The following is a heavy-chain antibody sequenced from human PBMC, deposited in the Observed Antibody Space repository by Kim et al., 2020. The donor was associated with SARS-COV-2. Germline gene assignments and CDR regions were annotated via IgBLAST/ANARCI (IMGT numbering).Heavy chain of an antibody. Sequence: SVKVSCKASGGTFSSYAISWVRQAPGQGLEWMGGIIPIFGTANYAQKFQGRVTITADESTSTAYMELSSLRSEDTAVYYCARDREYYDSSGYYYGFDYWGQGTLVTVSS. D-gene: IGHD3-22*01. V-gene: IGHV1-69*13. CDR1: GGTFSSYA. J-gene: IGHJ4*02. CDR3: ARDREYYDSSGYYYGFDY. CDR2: IIPIFGTA.